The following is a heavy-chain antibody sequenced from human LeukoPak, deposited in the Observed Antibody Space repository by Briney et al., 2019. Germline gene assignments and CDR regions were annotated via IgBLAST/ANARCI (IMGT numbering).Heavy chain of an antibody. CDR2: IYYSGST. CDR1: GGSISSSSYY. CDR3: ARQGPMVRGQGDGYFQH. J-gene: IGHJ1*01. Sequence: SETLSLTCTVSGGSISSSSYYWGWIRQPPGKWLEWIGSIYYSGSTYSNPYLNSRVTISVDTSKNQFTLKLSSVTAADTAVYYCARQGPMVRGQGDGYFQHWGQGTLVTVSS. D-gene: IGHD3-10*01. V-gene: IGHV4-39*01.